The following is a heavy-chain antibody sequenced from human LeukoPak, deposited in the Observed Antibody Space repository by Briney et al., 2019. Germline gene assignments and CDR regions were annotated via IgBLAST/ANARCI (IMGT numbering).Heavy chain of an antibody. V-gene: IGHV4-61*09. J-gene: IGHJ6*03. D-gene: IGHD5-24*01. CDR3: ARHMGDGYIYYYYYMDV. Sequence: PSETLSLTCIVSGGSISSGRYYWNWIRQPAGKGLEWIGHIYTSGSTNYNPSLKSRVTISVDTSKNQFSLKLSSVTAADTAVYYCARHMGDGYIYYYYYMDVWGKGTTVTISS. CDR1: GGSISSGRYY. CDR2: IYTSGST.